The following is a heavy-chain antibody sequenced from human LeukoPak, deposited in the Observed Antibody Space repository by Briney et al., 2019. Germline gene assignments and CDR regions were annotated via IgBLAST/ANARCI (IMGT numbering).Heavy chain of an antibody. V-gene: IGHV4-38-2*01. CDR3: ARHSRVIVGAICAFDF. J-gene: IGHJ3*01. CDR1: GYSIYSDYF. CDR2: IHRSGTI. Sequence: SETLSLTCAVSGYSIYSDYFWAWMRQPPGEGLEWIGSIHRSGTIYYNPSLKSRVTISVGTSENHFSLKLSSVTAADTALYYCARHSRVIVGAICAFDFWGQGTKVTVSS. D-gene: IGHD1-26*01.